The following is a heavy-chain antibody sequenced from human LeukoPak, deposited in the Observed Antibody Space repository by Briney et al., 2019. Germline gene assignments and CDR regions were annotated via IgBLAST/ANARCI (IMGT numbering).Heavy chain of an antibody. CDR2: ISYDGSNK. J-gene: IGHJ4*02. D-gene: IGHD1-26*01. V-gene: IGHV3-30*18. Sequence: GGSLRLSCAASGFTFSSYGMHWVRQAPGKGLEWVAVISYDGSNKYYADSVKGRFTISRDNSKNTLYLQMNSLRAEDTAVYYCAKDKAEWEPMDYFDSWGQGTLVTVSS. CDR3: AKDKAEWEPMDYFDS. CDR1: GFTFSSYG.